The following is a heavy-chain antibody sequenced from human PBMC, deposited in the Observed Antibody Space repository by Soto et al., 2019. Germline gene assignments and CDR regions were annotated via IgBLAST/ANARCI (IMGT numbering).Heavy chain of an antibody. CDR1: GYTFTSYA. J-gene: IGHJ4*02. CDR3: ARDVAAADY. Sequence: QVQLVQSGAEEKKPGASVKVSCKASGYTFTSYAMHWVRQAPGQRLEWMGWINAGNGNTKHSQKLQGRVTITTDTSASTAYMELGSLRSEDTAVYYCARDVAAADYWGQGTLVTVSS. V-gene: IGHV1-3*05. D-gene: IGHD6-13*01. CDR2: INAGNGNT.